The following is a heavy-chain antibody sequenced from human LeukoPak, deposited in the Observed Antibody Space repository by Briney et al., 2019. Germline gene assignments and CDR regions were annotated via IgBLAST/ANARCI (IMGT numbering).Heavy chain of an antibody. J-gene: IGHJ4*02. CDR3: ASTVTGFGFDY. D-gene: IGHD4-17*01. CDR1: GGSISSSSYY. V-gene: IGHV4-39*01. Sequence: TSETLSLTCTVSGGSISSSSYYWGWIRQPPGKGLEWIGSIYYSGSTYYNPSLKSRVTISVDTSKNQFSLKLSSVTAADTAVYYCASTVTGFGFDYWGQGTLVTVSS. CDR2: IYYSGST.